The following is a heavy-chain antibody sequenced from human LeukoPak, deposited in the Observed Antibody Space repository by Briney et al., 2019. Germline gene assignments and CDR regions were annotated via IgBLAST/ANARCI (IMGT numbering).Heavy chain of an antibody. CDR2: ITSSGHTI. Sequence: GGSLRLSCEASGFIFSDYYMSWIRQAPGKGLEWTSYITSSGHTIYYADSVEGRLTISRDNAKNSLYLQMNSLRAEDTAVYYCARDPRNGYNDYFDYWGQGSLVTVSS. J-gene: IGHJ4*02. CDR3: ARDPRNGYNDYFDY. D-gene: IGHD5-12*01. V-gene: IGHV3-11*01. CDR1: GFIFSDYY.